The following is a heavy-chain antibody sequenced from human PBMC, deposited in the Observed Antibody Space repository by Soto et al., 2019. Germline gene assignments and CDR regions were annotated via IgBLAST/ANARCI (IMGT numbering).Heavy chain of an antibody. V-gene: IGHV6-1*01. D-gene: IGHD3-10*01. J-gene: IGHJ6*02. CDR3: AGVSWFRGMDV. Sequence: SQTLSLSCVISGDCVSSNSAAWHWIRQSPSRGLEWLGRTYYRSNWSNDYAVSEKSRITSNPDTSKNQFSLQRYSVTPEDTAVYCCAGVSWFRGMDVWGQGTPVTVSS. CDR2: TYYRSNWSN. CDR1: GDCVSSNSAA.